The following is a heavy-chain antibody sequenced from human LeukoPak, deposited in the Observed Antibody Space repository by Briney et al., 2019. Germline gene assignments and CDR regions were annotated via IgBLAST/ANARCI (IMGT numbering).Heavy chain of an antibody. V-gene: IGHV3-30-3*01. J-gene: IGHJ4*02. D-gene: IGHD2-15*01. CDR1: GFTFSSYA. CDR3: ASSRSVVVAATKN. CDR2: ISYDGSNK. Sequence: GGSLRLSCAASGFTFSSYAMHWVRQAPGKGLEWVAVISYDGSNKYYADSVKGRFTISRDNSKNTLYLQMNSLRAEDTAVYYCASSRSVVVAATKNWGQGTLVTVSS.